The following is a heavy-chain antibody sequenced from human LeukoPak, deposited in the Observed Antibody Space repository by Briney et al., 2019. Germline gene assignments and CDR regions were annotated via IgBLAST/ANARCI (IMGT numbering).Heavy chain of an antibody. J-gene: IGHJ6*03. D-gene: IGHD5-18*01. V-gene: IGHV3-48*01. Sequence: GGSLRLSCAASGFTFNSYSMNWVRQAPGKGLEWVSHISSSSSSINYADSVKGRFTISRDNSKNTLYLQMNSLRAEDTAVYYCAKDQGYSYIVDYYYMDVWGTGTTVTVSS. CDR2: ISSSSSSI. CDR1: GFTFNSYS. CDR3: AKDQGYSYIVDYYYMDV.